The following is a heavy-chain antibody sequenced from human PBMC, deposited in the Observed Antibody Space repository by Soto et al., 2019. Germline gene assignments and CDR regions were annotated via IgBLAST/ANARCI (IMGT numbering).Heavy chain of an antibody. CDR3: ARTLLASYYYDSSGYYPGGMDV. CDR1: CGSISSYY. D-gene: IGHD3-22*01. V-gene: IGHV4-59*01. J-gene: IGHJ6*02. CDR2: IYYSGST. Sequence: SETLSLTCTVSCGSISSYYWSWIRQPPGKGLEWIGYIYYSGSTNYNPSLKSRVTISVDTSKNQFSLTLSSVTAADTAVYYCARTLLASYYYDSSGYYPGGMDVWGQGTTVTVSS.